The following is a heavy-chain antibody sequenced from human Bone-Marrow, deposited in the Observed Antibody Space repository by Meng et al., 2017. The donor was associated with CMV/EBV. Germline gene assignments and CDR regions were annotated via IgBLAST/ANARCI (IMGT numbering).Heavy chain of an antibody. CDR2: INPNSGGT. V-gene: IGHV1-2*02. D-gene: IGHD6-19*01. CDR1: GYSFTSYW. CDR3: ARELIAVAGTRGVGPGRTAHYGMDV. Sequence: GGSLRLSCKGSGYSFTSYWIGWVRQAPGQGLEWMGWINPNSGGTNYAQKFQGRVTMTRDTSISTAYMELSRLRSDDTAVYYCARELIAVAGTRGVGPGRTAHYGMDVWGQGTTVTVSS. J-gene: IGHJ6*02.